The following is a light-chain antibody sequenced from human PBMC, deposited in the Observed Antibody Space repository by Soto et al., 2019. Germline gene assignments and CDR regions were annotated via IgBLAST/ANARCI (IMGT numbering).Light chain of an antibody. J-gene: IGKJ2*01. CDR1: QDITKY. CDR2: DAS. Sequence: DIQLTQSPSTLSASVGDRVTITCQANQDITKYLNWYQQKPGKAPKLLIYDASNLETGVPSRFSGSGSGTYFTLTITTLQPEDIATYYCQQYDSLPQTFGQGTNLDFK. V-gene: IGKV1-33*01. CDR3: QQYDSLPQT.